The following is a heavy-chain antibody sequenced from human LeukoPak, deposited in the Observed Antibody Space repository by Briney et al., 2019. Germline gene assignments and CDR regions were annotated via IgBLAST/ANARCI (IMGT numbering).Heavy chain of an antibody. CDR2: INHSGST. V-gene: IGHV4-34*01. J-gene: IGHJ4*02. CDR3: ARGLVSSWYYFDY. Sequence: SETLSLTCAVYGGSFSGCYWSWIRQPPGKGLEWIGEINHSGSTNYNPSLKSRVTISVDTSKNQFSLKLSSVTAADTAVYYCARGLVSSWYYFDYWGQGTLVTVSS. D-gene: IGHD6-13*01. CDR1: GGSFSGCY.